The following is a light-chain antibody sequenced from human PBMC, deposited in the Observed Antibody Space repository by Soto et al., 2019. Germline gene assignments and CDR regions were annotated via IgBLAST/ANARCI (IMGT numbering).Light chain of an antibody. CDR2: DAS. CDR3: QQYNEYLYT. Sequence: QMTQSPSTLSASVGDRVTITCRASQSISTWVAWYQQRPGKAPKVLIYDASNLQSGVPSRFSGSGSGTEFTLTISSLQPDDFATYFCQQYNEYLYTFGQGTKLEIK. CDR1: QSISTW. V-gene: IGKV1-5*01. J-gene: IGKJ2*01.